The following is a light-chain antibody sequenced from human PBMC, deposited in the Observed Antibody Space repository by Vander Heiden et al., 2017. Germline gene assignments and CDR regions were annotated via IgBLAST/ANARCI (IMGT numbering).Light chain of an antibody. J-gene: IGKJ2*01. V-gene: IGKV1-5*01. Sequence: DIQMTQSPSTLSASVVDRVTITSRASQSIEIWLAWYQQKPGKAPELLIYDTSNLQSGVPSRFSGSRSGTEYSLIISSLQPDDFATYYCQHYNSYLYTFGQGTKLEIK. CDR2: DTS. CDR1: QSIEIW. CDR3: QHYNSYLYT.